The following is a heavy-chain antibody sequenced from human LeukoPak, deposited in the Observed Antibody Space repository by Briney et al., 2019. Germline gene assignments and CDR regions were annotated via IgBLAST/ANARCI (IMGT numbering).Heavy chain of an antibody. CDR1: GFTFSSYA. D-gene: IGHD2-2*01. CDR2: ISGSGGST. CDR3: AGEEGYCSSTSCYPFDY. V-gene: IGHV3-23*01. Sequence: PGGSLRLSCAASGFTFSSYAMSWVRQAPGKGLEWVSAISGSGGSTYYADSVKGRFTISRDNSKNTLYLQMNSLRAEDTAVYYCAGEEGYCSSTSCYPFDYWGQGTLVTVSS. J-gene: IGHJ4*02.